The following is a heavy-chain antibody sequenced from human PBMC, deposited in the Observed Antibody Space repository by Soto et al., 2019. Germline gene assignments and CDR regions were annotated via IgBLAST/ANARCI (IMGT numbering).Heavy chain of an antibody. CDR3: ATHAGYCSGGSCYLVAFDI. D-gene: IGHD2-15*01. Sequence: QLQLQESGPGLVKPSETLSLTCTVSGGSISSSSYYWGWIRQPPGKGLEWIGSIYYSGSTYYNPSLKSRVTISVDTSKNQFSLKLSSVTAADTAVYYCATHAGYCSGGSCYLVAFDIWGQGTMVTVSS. CDR2: IYYSGST. J-gene: IGHJ3*02. V-gene: IGHV4-39*01. CDR1: GGSISSSSYY.